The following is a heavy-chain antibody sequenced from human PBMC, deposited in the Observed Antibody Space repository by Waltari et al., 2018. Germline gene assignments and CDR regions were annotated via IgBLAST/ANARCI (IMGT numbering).Heavy chain of an antibody. CDR2: ISGTGGST. CDR3: SKGGAYGVSFDY. D-gene: IGHD2-21*01. V-gene: IGHV3-23*01. J-gene: IGHJ4*02. Sequence: EVHLLESGGGLVQPGGSLRLSCAASGFTFSSYAVGWVRQAPGKGLEWVSSISGTGGSTWYADSVKGRFTISRDNSKNTLYLQMNSLRAEDTAVYYCSKGGAYGVSFDYWGQGTLVTVSS. CDR1: GFTFSSYA.